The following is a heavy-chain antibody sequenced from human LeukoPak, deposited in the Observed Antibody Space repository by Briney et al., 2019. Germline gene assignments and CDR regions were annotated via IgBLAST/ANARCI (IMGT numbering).Heavy chain of an antibody. D-gene: IGHD2-15*01. CDR1: GFTFSSYG. CDR3: VRDPTRAECSDGSCYLDY. CDR2: ISYDGSNK. J-gene: IGHJ4*02. Sequence: TGGSLRLSCAASGFTFSSYGMHWVRQAPGKGLEWVAVISYDGSNKYYADSVKGRFTISRDNSKNTLYLQMNSLRAEDTAVYYCVRDPTRAECSDGSCYLDYWGQGTLVTVSS. V-gene: IGHV3-30*03.